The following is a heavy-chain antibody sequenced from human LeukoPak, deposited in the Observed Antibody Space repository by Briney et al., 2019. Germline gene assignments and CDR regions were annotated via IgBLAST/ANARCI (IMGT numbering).Heavy chain of an antibody. J-gene: IGHJ6*02. CDR3: ARDGITMVRGVTKEEAYYYYGMDV. CDR1: GFTFSSYA. V-gene: IGHV3-30-3*01. D-gene: IGHD3-10*01. CDR2: ISYDGSNK. Sequence: GGSLKLSCAASGFTFSSYAMHWVRQAPGKGLEWVAVISYDGSNKYYADSVKGRFTISRDNSKNTLYLQMNSLRAEDTAVYYCARDGITMVRGVTKEEAYYYYGMDVWGQGTTVTVSS.